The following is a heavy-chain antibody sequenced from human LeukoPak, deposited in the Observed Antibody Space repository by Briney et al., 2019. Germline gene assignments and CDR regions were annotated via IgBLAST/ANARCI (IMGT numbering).Heavy chain of an antibody. CDR1: GFTFTNSV. CDR2: IVVGSGNT. Sequence: SVKVSFKATGFTFTNSVVQWVRQARGQRLEWIGWIVVGSGNTNYAQKFQERVTITRDMSTSTAYMELRSLRLADTAVYYCAADRAGSYLRFVYWGQGTPVTVSS. CDR3: AADRAGSYLRFVY. D-gene: IGHD3-10*01. V-gene: IGHV1-58*01. J-gene: IGHJ4*02.